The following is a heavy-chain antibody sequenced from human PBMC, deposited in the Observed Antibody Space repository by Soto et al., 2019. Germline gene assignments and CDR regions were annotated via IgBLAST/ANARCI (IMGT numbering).Heavy chain of an antibody. CDR1: GYTFTSYG. D-gene: IGHD3-3*01. J-gene: IGHJ4*02. Sequence: QVQLVQSGAEVKKPGASVKVSCKASGYTFTSYGISWVRQAPGQGLEWMGWISAYNGNTNYAQNLQGRVTMTTDTSTSTAYREQRSLRSDDTAVYDCARDPTIFGVASDYWGQGTLVTVSS. CDR2: ISAYNGNT. V-gene: IGHV1-18*01. CDR3: ARDPTIFGVASDY.